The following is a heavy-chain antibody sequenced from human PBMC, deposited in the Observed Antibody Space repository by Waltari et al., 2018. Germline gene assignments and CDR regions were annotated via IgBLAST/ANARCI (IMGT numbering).Heavy chain of an antibody. CDR3: ARSGIAAAGPDY. Sequence: EVQLVESGGGLVQPGGSLRLSGAASGFTCSCHWMHWVRQAPGKGLVGVSRINSDGSSTSYADSVKGRFTISRDNAKNTLYLQMNSLRAEDTAVYYCARSGIAAAGPDYWGQGTLVTVSS. CDR1: GFTCSCHW. D-gene: IGHD6-13*01. CDR2: INSDGSST. J-gene: IGHJ4*02. V-gene: IGHV3-74*01.